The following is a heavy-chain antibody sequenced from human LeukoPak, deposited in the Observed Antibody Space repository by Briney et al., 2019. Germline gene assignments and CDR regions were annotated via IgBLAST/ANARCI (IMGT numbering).Heavy chain of an antibody. CDR3: AKEGADYGDYSNWFDP. CDR2: ISGSGGST. D-gene: IGHD4-17*01. CDR1: GFTFSSYA. J-gene: IGHJ5*02. V-gene: IGHV3-23*01. Sequence: LPGGSLRLSCAASGFTFSSYAMSWVRQPPGKGLEWVSAISGSGGSTYYADSVKGRFTISRDNSKNTLYLQMNSLRAEDTAVYYCAKEGADYGDYSNWFDPWGQGTLVTVSS.